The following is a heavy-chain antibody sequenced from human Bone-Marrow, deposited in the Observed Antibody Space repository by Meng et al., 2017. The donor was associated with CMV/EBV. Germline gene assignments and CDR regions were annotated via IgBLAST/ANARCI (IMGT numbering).Heavy chain of an antibody. CDR3: ARDLRTPLRWFDP. Sequence: SETLSLTCTVSGDSVSSGSYYWNWIRQPPGKGLEWIGYIYYTGSTTYNSSLKTRVTISVDTSKNQFSLKLSSVTAADTAVYYCARDLRTPLRWFDPWGQGTRVTVSS. CDR1: GDSVSSGSYY. V-gene: IGHV4-61*01. D-gene: IGHD2-2*01. J-gene: IGHJ5*02. CDR2: IYYTGST.